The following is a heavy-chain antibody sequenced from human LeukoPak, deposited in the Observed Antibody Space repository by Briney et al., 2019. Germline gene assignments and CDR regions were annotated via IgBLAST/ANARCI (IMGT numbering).Heavy chain of an antibody. CDR2: IYHSGST. CDR1: GYSISSGYF. J-gene: IGHJ4*02. CDR3: ATNYGSGSYYILVY. V-gene: IGHV4-38-2*01. D-gene: IGHD3-10*01. Sequence: KTSETLSLTCAVPGYSISSGYFWGWIRQPPGKGLEWIGSIYHSGSTYYNPSLKSRVTISLNTSKNQFSLKLSSVTAADTAVYYCATNYGSGSYYILVYWGQGTLVTVSS.